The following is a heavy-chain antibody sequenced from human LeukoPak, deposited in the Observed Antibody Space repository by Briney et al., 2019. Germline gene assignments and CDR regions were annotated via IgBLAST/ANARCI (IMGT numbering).Heavy chain of an antibody. V-gene: IGHV5-10-1*01. Sequence: GESLRISCKGSGYSFTSYWISWVRQMPGKGLEWMGRIDPSDSYTNYSPSFQGHVTISADKSISTAYLQWSSLKASDTAMYYCARHGSGSYYVYYLDYWGQGTLVTVSS. D-gene: IGHD3-10*01. J-gene: IGHJ4*02. CDR1: GYSFTSYW. CDR3: ARHGSGSYYVYYLDY. CDR2: IDPSDSYT.